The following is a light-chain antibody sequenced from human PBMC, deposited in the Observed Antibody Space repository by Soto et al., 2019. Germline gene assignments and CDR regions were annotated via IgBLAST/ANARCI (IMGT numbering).Light chain of an antibody. J-gene: IGKJ4*01. V-gene: IGKV1-39*01. CDR3: QQSYSTLLT. CDR1: QSISSY. CDR2: AAS. Sequence: DIQMTQSPSSLSASVGDRVTITCRASQSISSYLNWYQQKPGKAPKLLIYAASSLQSGVPSRFSGSGSGTDFTLTISSLQPEDFATYYGQQSYSTLLTFGGGNKVEIK.